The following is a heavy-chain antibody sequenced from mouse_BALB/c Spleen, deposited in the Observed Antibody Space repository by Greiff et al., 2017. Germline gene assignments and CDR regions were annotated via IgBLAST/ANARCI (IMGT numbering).Heavy chain of an antibody. CDR1: GFSLTSYG. D-gene: IGHD2-4*01. V-gene: IGHV2-9*02. Sequence: VQRVESGPGLVAPSQSLSITCTVSGFSLTSYGVHWVRQPPGKGLEWLGVIWAGGSTNYNSALMSRLSISKDNSKSQVFLKMNSLQTDDTAMYYCARDRSTMITTFAYWGQGTLVTVSA. CDR2: IWAGGST. CDR3: ARDRSTMITTFAY. J-gene: IGHJ3*01.